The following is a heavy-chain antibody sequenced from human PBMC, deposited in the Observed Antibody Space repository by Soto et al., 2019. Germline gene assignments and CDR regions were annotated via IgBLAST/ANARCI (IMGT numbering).Heavy chain of an antibody. CDR1: GFTFSNYA. V-gene: IGHV3-23*01. CDR2: SGGSGGGT. Sequence: PGGSLRLSCVASGFTFSNYAMSWVRQAPGKGLEWVSASGGSGGGTFHADSVKGRFTISRDNSKNTLYLQMNNLRAEDTAIYYCARSVTVTTTVVDFWGQGTLVTVSS. J-gene: IGHJ4*02. D-gene: IGHD4-17*01. CDR3: ARSVTVTTTVVDF.